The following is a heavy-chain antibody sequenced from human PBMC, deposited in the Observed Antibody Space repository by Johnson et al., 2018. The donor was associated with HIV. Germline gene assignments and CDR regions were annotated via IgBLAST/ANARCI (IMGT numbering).Heavy chain of an antibody. CDR3: ARGRGPRGAFDI. V-gene: IGHV3-66*02. Sequence: VQLVESGGGLVQPGGSLTLSCAASGITVNTNYMAWVRQAPGKGLEWVSVMYAGGSAFYGDSVKGRFIISRDNSKNTLYLQMNSLRAEDTAVYYCARGRGPRGAFDIWGQGTMVTVSS. J-gene: IGHJ3*02. CDR2: MYAGGSA. CDR1: GITVNTNY. D-gene: IGHD3-16*01.